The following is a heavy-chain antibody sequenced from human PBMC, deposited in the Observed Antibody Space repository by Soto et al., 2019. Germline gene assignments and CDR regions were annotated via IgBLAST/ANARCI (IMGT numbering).Heavy chain of an antibody. CDR3: ARTRYYYDSSGSYYSVMDV. V-gene: IGHV2-70*01. CDR2: IDWDDDN. D-gene: IGHD3-22*01. CDR1: GFSLSTSGMC. Sequence: SGPTLVNPTQTLTLTCTFSGFSLSTSGMCVSWIRQPPGKALDWLALIDWDDDNSYSTSLKTRLTISKDTSKNQVVLTMTNMDPVDTATYYCARTRYYYDSSGSYYSVMDVPGPATTLTVS. J-gene: IGHJ6*02.